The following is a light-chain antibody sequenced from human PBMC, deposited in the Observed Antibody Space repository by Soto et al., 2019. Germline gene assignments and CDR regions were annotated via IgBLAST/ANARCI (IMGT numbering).Light chain of an antibody. CDR3: AAWDDSLNVL. J-gene: IGLJ3*02. V-gene: IGLV1-44*01. Sequence: QSVLTQPPSASGTPGQRVTISCSGSSSNIGSNTVNWYQQLPGTAPKVLIYSNNERPSGVPDRFSASKSGTSASLAISGLQSEDEAVYYCAAWDDSLNVLFGGGTKVTVL. CDR2: SNN. CDR1: SSNIGSNT.